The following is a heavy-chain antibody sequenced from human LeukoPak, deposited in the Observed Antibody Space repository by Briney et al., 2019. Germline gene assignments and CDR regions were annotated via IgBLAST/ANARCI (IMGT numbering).Heavy chain of an antibody. CDR1: GCTFGDYA. Sequence: PGRSLRLSCAAAGCTFGDYAMHWVRQAPGKGLEWVSGISWNSDTIAYADSVKGRFTISRDTAKNSLYLQMNSLRPEDTALYYCAKVGGLGSFYRSPYFASWGQGTLVTVSS. CDR3: AKVGGLGSFYRSPYFAS. V-gene: IGHV3-9*01. D-gene: IGHD3-10*01. J-gene: IGHJ4*02. CDR2: ISWNSDTI.